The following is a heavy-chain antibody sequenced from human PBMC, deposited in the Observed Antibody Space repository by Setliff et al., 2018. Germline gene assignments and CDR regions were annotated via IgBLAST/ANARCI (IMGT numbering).Heavy chain of an antibody. V-gene: IGHV3-73*01. D-gene: IGHD3-10*01. Sequence: GGSLRLSCAASGFTFSYYWMSWVRQASGKGLEWVGRIRDRTNSYATTYGALVKGRFTISRDDSKNTAYLQMNSLKTEDTAVYYCARDHVYGSQYYYYYYGMDVWGQGTTVTVSS. J-gene: IGHJ6*02. CDR3: ARDHVYGSQYYYYYYGMDV. CDR1: GFTFSYYW. CDR2: IRDRTNSYAT.